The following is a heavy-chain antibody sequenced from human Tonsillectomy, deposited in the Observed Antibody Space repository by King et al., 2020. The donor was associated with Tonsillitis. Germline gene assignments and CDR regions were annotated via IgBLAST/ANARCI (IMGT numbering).Heavy chain of an antibody. V-gene: IGHV4-39*07. J-gene: IGHJ5*02. CDR2: VSYSGST. CDR3: AGREGARGGGCFDP. CDR1: GDSISNSRYY. Sequence: QLQESGPGLVKPSETLSLTCTVSGDSISNSRYYWGWIRQPPGKGLEWIGSVSYSGSTHYNPSLKSRVTVSIDTSKNQFSLKLSSVTAADTALYYCAGREGARGGGCFDPWGQGTLVTVSS. D-gene: IGHD3-10*01.